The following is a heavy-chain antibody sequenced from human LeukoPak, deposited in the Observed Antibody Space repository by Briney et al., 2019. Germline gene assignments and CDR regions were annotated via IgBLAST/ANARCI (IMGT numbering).Heavy chain of an antibody. CDR2: ISAYNGNT. CDR1: GHTFSSYD. V-gene: IGHV1-18*01. J-gene: IGHJ4*02. D-gene: IGHD6-19*01. CDR3: ARDRAYGYSTVWDFDY. Sequence: ASVKVSCKASGHTFSSYDISWVRQALGQGLEWMGWISAYNGNTNYAQKLQGRVTMTTDTSTSTACLELRSLRSDDTAVYYCARDRAYGYSTVWDFDYWGQGTLVTVSS.